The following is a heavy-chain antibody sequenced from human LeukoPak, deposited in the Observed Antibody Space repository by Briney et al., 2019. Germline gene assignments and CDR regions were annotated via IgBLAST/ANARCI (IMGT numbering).Heavy chain of an antibody. CDR3: ARDLYGYNPFAGGY. Sequence: ASVKVSCKASGGTFSSYAISWVRQAPGQGLEWMGIINPSGGSTSYAQKFQGRVTMTRDTSTSTVYMELSSLRSEDTAVYYCARDLYGYNPFAGGYWGQGTLVTVSS. CDR1: GGTFSSYA. J-gene: IGHJ4*02. CDR2: INPSGGST. D-gene: IGHD5-24*01. V-gene: IGHV1-46*01.